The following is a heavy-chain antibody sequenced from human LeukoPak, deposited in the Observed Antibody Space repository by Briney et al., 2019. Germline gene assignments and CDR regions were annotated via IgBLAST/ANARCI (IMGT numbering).Heavy chain of an antibody. CDR1: GFTFSNAW. CDR2: IYSGGST. Sequence: QAGGSLRLSCAASGFTFSNAWMSWVRQAPGKGLEWVSVIYSGGSTYYADSVKGRFTISRDNPRNTLYLQMNSLRVEDTAVYYCARSGSWLATPFDYWGQGTLVTVSS. CDR3: ARSGSWLATPFDY. V-gene: IGHV3-53*01. J-gene: IGHJ4*02. D-gene: IGHD6-19*01.